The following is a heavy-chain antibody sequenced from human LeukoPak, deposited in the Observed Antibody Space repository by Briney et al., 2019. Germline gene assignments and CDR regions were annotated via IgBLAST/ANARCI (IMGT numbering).Heavy chain of an antibody. D-gene: IGHD1-7*01. CDR2: ISYDGSNK. CDR3: ARDITGTTHFDY. CDR1: GFTFSSYA. V-gene: IGHV3-30*04. J-gene: IGHJ4*02. Sequence: PGGSLRLSCAASGFTFSSYAMHWVRQAPGKGLEWVAVISYDGSNKYYADSVKGRFTISRDNSKNTLYLQMNSLRAEDTAVYYCARDITGTTHFDYWGQGTLVTVSS.